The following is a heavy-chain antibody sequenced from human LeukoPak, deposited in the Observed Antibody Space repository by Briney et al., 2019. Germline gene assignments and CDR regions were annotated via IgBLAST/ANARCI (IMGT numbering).Heavy chain of an antibody. CDR3: ARGYQSNWFDP. Sequence: PSETLSLTCDVSGGSIRGYYWSWIRQPPGKGLEWIGYIYSSGSTNYNPSLKSRVTISVDTSKNQFSLKLSSVTAADAAVYYCARGYQSNWFDPWGQGTLVTVSS. CDR2: IYSSGST. V-gene: IGHV4-59*12. D-gene: IGHD2-2*01. J-gene: IGHJ5*02. CDR1: GGSIRGYY.